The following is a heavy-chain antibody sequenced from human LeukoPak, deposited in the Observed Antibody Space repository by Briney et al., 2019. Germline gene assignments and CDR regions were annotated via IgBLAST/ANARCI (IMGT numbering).Heavy chain of an antibody. V-gene: IGHV4-61*02. J-gene: IGHJ3*02. CDR1: GGSISSGSYY. Sequence: SETLSLTCTVSGGSISSGSYYWSWIRQPAGKGLEWIGRFYTSGSTDYNPSLKSRVTISVDTSKNQFSLKLSSVTAADTAVYYCARDPAERAMVRGVINGAFDIWGQGTMVTVS. D-gene: IGHD3-10*01. CDR3: ARDPAERAMVRGVINGAFDI. CDR2: FYTSGST.